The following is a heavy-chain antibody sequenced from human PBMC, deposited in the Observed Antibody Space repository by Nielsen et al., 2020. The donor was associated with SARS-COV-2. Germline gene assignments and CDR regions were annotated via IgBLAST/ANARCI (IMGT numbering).Heavy chain of an antibody. V-gene: IGHV4-59*01. CDR1: GGSISSYY. CDR2: IYYSGST. D-gene: IGHD3-22*01. CDR3: ARGQWMIVADY. Sequence: SETLSLTCTVSGGSISSYYWSWIRQPPGKGLEWIGYIYYSGSTNYNPSLKSRVTISVDTSKNQFSLKLSSVTAADTAVYYCARGQWMIVADYWGQGTLVTVSS. J-gene: IGHJ4*02.